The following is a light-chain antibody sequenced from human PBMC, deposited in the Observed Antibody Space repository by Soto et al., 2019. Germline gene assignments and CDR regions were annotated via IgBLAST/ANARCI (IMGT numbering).Light chain of an antibody. CDR3: PSYTNSHAYIL. Sequence: QSALTQPASVSGSLGQSITISCTGTRTDIGGYNYVSWYQQYPGQAPKLVICEVTSRPSGISDRFSGSKSGNTASLTISGLHAEAEADYFCPSYTNSHAYILFGGGTKLTVL. CDR2: EVT. V-gene: IGLV2-14*01. J-gene: IGLJ2*01. CDR1: RTDIGGYNY.